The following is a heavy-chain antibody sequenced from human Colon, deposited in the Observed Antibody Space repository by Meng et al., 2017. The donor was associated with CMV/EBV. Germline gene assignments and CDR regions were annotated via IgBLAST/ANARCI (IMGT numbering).Heavy chain of an antibody. CDR1: GGSISSSSDY. D-gene: IGHD2-21*01. J-gene: IGHJ1*01. CDR3: ARQPLFTGAYGRGYFLH. Sequence: SETLSLTCTVSGGSISSSSDYWGWIRRPPGKGLEWIGTIYYSGTTYYNPFLTSRVTISVDTSKNQFSLRLSSVTAADTAVYYCARQPLFTGAYGRGYFLHWGQGALVTVSS. V-gene: IGHV4-39*01. CDR2: IYYSGTT.